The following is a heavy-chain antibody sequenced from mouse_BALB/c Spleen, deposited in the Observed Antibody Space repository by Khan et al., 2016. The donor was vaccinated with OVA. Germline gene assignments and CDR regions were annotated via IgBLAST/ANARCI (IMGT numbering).Heavy chain of an antibody. J-gene: IGHJ3*01. CDR1: GYTFTDYN. CDR2: ITPNNGGT. Sequence: VRLHQSGPEVVKPGTSVKIPCKASGYTFTDYNVDWVKQSHGKSLEWIGDITPNNGGTIYNQKFKGKATLTVDKSSSTAYMELRSLTSEDTAVYYCTRGGFGGFAYWGQGTLVTVSA. V-gene: IGHV1-18*01. CDR3: TRGGFGGFAY.